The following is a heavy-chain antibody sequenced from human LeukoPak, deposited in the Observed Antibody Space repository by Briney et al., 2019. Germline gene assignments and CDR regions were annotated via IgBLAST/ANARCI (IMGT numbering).Heavy chain of an antibody. CDR2: INPNSGGT. J-gene: IGHJ4*02. Sequence: ASVKVSCKASGYTFTGYYMHWVRQAPGQGLEWMGWINPNSGGTNYAQKFQGRVTITADKSTSTAYMELSSLGSEDTAVYYCAREGDGYTHFDYWGQGTLVTVSS. V-gene: IGHV1-2*02. CDR1: GYTFTGYY. D-gene: IGHD5-12*01. CDR3: AREGDGYTHFDY.